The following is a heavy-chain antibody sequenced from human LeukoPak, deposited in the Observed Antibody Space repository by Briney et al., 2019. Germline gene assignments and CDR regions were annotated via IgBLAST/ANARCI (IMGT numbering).Heavy chain of an antibody. CDR1: GFTSSSYW. D-gene: IGHD2-15*01. CDR2: IKQDGSEK. V-gene: IGHV3-7*01. CDR3: ARGCSGGSCKEPKIDP. Sequence: GGSLRLSCAASGFTSSSYWMSWVRQAPGKGLEWVANIKQDGSEKDYVDSVKGRFTISRDNAKNSLYLQMNSLRAEDTAVYYCARGCSGGSCKEPKIDPWGQGTLVTVSS. J-gene: IGHJ5*02.